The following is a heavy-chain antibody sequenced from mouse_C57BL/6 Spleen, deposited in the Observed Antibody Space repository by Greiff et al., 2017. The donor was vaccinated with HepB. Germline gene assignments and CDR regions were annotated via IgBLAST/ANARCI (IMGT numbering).Heavy chain of an antibody. CDR3: ARKVFYYDYDGAWFAY. V-gene: IGHV1-9*01. CDR2: ILPGSGST. D-gene: IGHD2-4*01. J-gene: IGHJ3*01. CDR1: GYTFTGYW. Sequence: QVQLQQSGAELMKPGASVKLSCKATGYTFTGYWIEWVKQRPGHGLEWIGEILPGSGSTNYNEKFKGKATFTADTSSNTAYMQLSSLTTEDSAIYYCARKVFYYDYDGAWFAYWGQGTLVTVSA.